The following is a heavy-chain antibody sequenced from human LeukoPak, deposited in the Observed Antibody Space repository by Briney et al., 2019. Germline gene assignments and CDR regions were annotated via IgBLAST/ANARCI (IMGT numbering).Heavy chain of an antibody. J-gene: IGHJ4*02. CDR3: ARVGQQWLPRD. V-gene: IGHV4-61*01. D-gene: IGHD6-19*01. CDR2: IYYSGST. CDR1: GGSISSSSYY. Sequence: PSETLSLTCTVSGGSISSSSYYWSWIRQPPGKGLEWIGYIYYSGSTNYNPSLKSRVTISVDTSKNQFSLKLSSVTAADTAVYYCARVGQQWLPRDWGQGTLVTVSS.